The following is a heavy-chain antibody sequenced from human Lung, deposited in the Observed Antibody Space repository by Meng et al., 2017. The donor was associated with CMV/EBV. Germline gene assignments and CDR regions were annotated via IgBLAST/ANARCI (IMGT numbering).Heavy chain of an antibody. CDR1: GGSFSSYY. J-gene: IGHJ6*02. V-gene: IGHV4-59*01. CDR3: ARGNYYYGLDV. Sequence: SETXSLXCTISGGSFSSYYCSWIRQSPGKGLEWIGYVYYSGTTNYNPSFKSRIYISIDTSKNQFSLELSSVTAADTAVYYCARGNYYYGLDVWGQGTTVTVSS. CDR2: VYYSGTT.